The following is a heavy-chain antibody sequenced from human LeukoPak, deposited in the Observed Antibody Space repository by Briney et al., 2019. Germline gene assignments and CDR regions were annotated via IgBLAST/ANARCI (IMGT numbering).Heavy chain of an antibody. CDR1: GFTFSNYW. Sequence: PGGSLRLSCVASGFTFSNYWMSWVRQAPGKGLECVANIKEDGSEKYYVDSVKGRFTISRDNAKNSLYLQMNGLRAEDTAVYYCARQGDDYWGHGTLVTVSS. D-gene: IGHD3-16*01. J-gene: IGHJ4*01. CDR2: IKEDGSEK. V-gene: IGHV3-7*01. CDR3: ARQGDDY.